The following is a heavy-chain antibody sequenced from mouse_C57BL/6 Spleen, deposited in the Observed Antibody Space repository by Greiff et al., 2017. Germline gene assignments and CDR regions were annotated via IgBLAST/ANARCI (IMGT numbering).Heavy chain of an antibody. J-gene: IGHJ2*01. CDR1: GYSITSGYD. Sequence: EVQRVESGPGMVKPSQSLSLTCTVTGYSITSGYDWHWIRHFPGNKLEWMGYISYSGSTNYNPSLKSRISITHDTSKNHFFLKLNSVTTEDTATYYCARGYGSSLFDYWGQGTTLTVSS. D-gene: IGHD1-1*01. CDR3: ARGYGSSLFDY. CDR2: ISYSGST. V-gene: IGHV3-1*01.